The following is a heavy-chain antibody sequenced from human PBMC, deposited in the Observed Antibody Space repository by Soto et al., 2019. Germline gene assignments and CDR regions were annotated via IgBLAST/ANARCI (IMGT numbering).Heavy chain of an antibody. CDR3: ASLTKMTYYYDSRKRYYFDY. Sequence: PSETLSLTCTVSGGSISSGGYYWSWIRQHPGKGLEWIGYIYYSGSTYYNPSLKSRVTISVDTSKNQFSLKLSSVTAADTAVYYCASLTKMTYYYDSRKRYYFDYWGQGTLVTVSS. V-gene: IGHV4-31*03. CDR2: IYYSGST. J-gene: IGHJ4*02. CDR1: GGSISSGGYY. D-gene: IGHD3-22*01.